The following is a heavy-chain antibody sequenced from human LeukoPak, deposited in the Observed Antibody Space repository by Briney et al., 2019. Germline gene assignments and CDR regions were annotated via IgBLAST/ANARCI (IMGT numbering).Heavy chain of an antibody. Sequence: GGSMRRSCAASGFTFSSYAMSWVRQSPGKGLEWVSAISGSGGSTYYADSVKGRFTISRGNSKNTLYLQMNSLRAEDTAVYYCAKDNTIFGVVSHAFDIWGQGTMVTVSS. CDR1: GFTFSSYA. V-gene: IGHV3-23*01. J-gene: IGHJ3*02. CDR3: AKDNTIFGVVSHAFDI. CDR2: ISGSGGST. D-gene: IGHD3-3*01.